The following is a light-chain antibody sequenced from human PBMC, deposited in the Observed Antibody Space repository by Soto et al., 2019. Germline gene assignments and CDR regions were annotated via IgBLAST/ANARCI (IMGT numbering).Light chain of an antibody. CDR2: GAS. V-gene: IGKV3-20*01. CDR3: QPYESSQIS. CDR1: QSVSSSY. Sequence: RASQSVSSSYLAWYQQKPGQAPRLLIYGASSRATGIPDMFSGSGSGTAFSVTSRSLAPEPLSVYFCQPYESSQISFGQGTRLEIK. J-gene: IGKJ5*01.